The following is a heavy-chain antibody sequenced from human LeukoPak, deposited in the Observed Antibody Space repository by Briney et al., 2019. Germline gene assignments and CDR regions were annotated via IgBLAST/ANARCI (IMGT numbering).Heavy chain of an antibody. V-gene: IGHV3-53*01. D-gene: IGHD6-13*01. CDR3: ASLYSTYY. J-gene: IGHJ4*02. Sequence: GGSLRLSCVASGFTVSSNYMNWVRQAPGKGLAWVSIIYSGERTYYADSVKGRFAISRDNSKNTLYLQMNSLRAEDTALYYCASLYSTYYWGQGTLVTVSS. CDR2: IYSGERT. CDR1: GFTVSSNY.